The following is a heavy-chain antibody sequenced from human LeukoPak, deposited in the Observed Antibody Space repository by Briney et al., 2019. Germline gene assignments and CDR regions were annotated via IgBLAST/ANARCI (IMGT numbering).Heavy chain of an antibody. CDR2: IGQDGGEK. Sequence: GGSLRLSCAVSGFTFSDYWMNWVRQAPGRGLEWVASIGQDGGEKSYVDSVKGRFTISRGNTKRSLYLQMSSLRAEDTAVYYCARDGTAAGLYFDLWGQGTLVTVSS. CDR3: ARDGTAAGLYFDL. CDR1: GFTFSDYW. V-gene: IGHV3-7*01. D-gene: IGHD6-13*01. J-gene: IGHJ4*01.